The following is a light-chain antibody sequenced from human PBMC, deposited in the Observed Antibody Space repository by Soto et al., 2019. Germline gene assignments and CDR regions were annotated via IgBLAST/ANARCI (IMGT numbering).Light chain of an antibody. CDR1: QGISNP. CDR3: QQGYSYPFN. CDR2: HAS. J-gene: IGKJ3*01. Sequence: DIQWTQSPSFLSASVGDRVTITCRAIQGISNPFAWYQQKPGKAPSLLIDHASTLQSGVPSRFSGSQSGTEFTLTISSLQPEDFATYYCQQGYSYPFNFGPGTKVDVK. V-gene: IGKV1-9*01.